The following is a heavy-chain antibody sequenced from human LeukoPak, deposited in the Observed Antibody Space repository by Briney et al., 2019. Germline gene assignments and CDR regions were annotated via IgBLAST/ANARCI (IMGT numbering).Heavy chain of an antibody. CDR2: IYTSGST. Sequence: SETLSLTCTVSGGSISSYYWSWIRQPAGKGLEWIWRIYTSGSTNYNPSLKSRVTMSVDTSKNQFSLKLSSVTAADTAVYYCARGDIVVVPAAIRGDYYYYYMDVWGKGTTVTVSS. D-gene: IGHD2-2*02. J-gene: IGHJ6*03. CDR3: ARGDIVVVPAAIRGDYYYYYMDV. V-gene: IGHV4-4*07. CDR1: GGSISSYY.